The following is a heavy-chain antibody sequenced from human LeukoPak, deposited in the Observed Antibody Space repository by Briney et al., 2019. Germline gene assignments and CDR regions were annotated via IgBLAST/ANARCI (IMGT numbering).Heavy chain of an antibody. CDR3: ARTLDGYPRVVMDV. Sequence: GGSLRLSCAASGFTFGYSWMHWVRLTPGKGLVWLSRINSDGSITTDADSVKGRFTISRDNAKNTLYLQMNSLRAEDTGVYYCARTLDGYPRVVMDVWGQGTTVTVSS. CDR1: GFTFGYSW. V-gene: IGHV3-74*01. J-gene: IGHJ6*02. CDR2: INSDGSIT. D-gene: IGHD5-24*01.